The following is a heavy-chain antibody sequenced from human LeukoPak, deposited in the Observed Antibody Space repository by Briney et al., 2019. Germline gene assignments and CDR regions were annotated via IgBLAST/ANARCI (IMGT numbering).Heavy chain of an antibody. J-gene: IGHJ4*02. CDR3: ARGGGYGAELDY. Sequence: GGSLRLSCAASGFTFSSYAMHWVRQAPGKGLEWVAVLSYDGSNKYYADSVKGRFTISRDNSKNTLYLQMNSLRAEDTAVYYCARGGGYGAELDYWGQGTLVTVSS. CDR1: GFTFSSYA. V-gene: IGHV3-30-3*01. CDR2: LSYDGSNK. D-gene: IGHD6-13*01.